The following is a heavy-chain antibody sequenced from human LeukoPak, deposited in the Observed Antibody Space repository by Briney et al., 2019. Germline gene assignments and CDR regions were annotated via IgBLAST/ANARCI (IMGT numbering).Heavy chain of an antibody. CDR1: GYTFTAYY. Sequence: ASVKVSCKASGYTFTAYYMYWVRQAPGQGLECMGRINPNSGGTNYAQKFQGRVTMTRDTSISTAYMELSRLTSDDTAVYYCATSSEGGYSYGSDFDYWGQGTLVTVSS. CDR3: ATSSEGGYSYGSDFDY. CDR2: INPNSGGT. D-gene: IGHD5-18*01. V-gene: IGHV1-2*06. J-gene: IGHJ4*02.